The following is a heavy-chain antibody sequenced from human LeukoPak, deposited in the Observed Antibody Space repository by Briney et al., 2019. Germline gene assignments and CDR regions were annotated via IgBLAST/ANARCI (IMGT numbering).Heavy chain of an antibody. CDR1: GFTFSTYG. J-gene: IGHJ4*02. Sequence: GGSLRLSCAASGFTFSTYGMHWVRQAPGKGLEWVAFIRFDGSNKYYAESVKGRFTISRDNSKNTLYLQMNSLRPDDTAVYYCARDLYLGYASGSYFGDYWGQGTLVTVSS. V-gene: IGHV3-30*02. CDR3: ARDLYLGYASGSYFGDY. D-gene: IGHD3-10*01. CDR2: IRFDGSNK.